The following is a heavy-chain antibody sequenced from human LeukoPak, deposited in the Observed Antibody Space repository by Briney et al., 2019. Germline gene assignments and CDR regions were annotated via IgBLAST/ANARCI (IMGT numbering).Heavy chain of an antibody. Sequence: SETLSLTCAVYGVSFSNYYYSWIRQPPGKGLEWIGEINHSGSTNYNPSLKSRVTMSVDTSKNQFPLNLSSVTAADAAVYYCARGVGWPHTMTYYYYYMDVWGKGTPVTVSS. D-gene: IGHD1-26*01. CDR3: ARGVGWPHTMTYYYYYMDV. J-gene: IGHJ6*03. CDR2: INHSGST. V-gene: IGHV4-34*01. CDR1: GVSFSNYY.